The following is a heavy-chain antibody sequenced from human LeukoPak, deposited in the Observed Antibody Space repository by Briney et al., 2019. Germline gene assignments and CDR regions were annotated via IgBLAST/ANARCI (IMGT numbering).Heavy chain of an antibody. CDR2: INHNSMMI. D-gene: IGHD3-9*01. CDR1: GFTFSSYS. V-gene: IGHV3-48*02. J-gene: IGHJ4*02. Sequence: PGGSLRLSCAASGFTFSSYSMSWVRQAPGKGLEWVSYINHNSMMIYYADCVKGRFTISRDNAKNSLYLQMNSLRDEDTAVYYCARDNDWAFDYWGQGTPVTVSS. CDR3: ARDNDWAFDY.